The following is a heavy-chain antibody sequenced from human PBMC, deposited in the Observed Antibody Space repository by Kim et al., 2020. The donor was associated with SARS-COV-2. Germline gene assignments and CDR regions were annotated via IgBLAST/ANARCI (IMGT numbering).Heavy chain of an antibody. Sequence: GGSLRLSCAASGFTFSSYWMHWVRQAPGKGLVWVSRINSDGSSTSYADSVKGRFTISRDNAKNTLYLQMNSLRAEDTAVYYCARADLGIFGAPHYYGMDVWGQGTTVTVSS. D-gene: IGHD3-3*01. CDR1: GFTFSSYW. CDR3: ARADLGIFGAPHYYGMDV. CDR2: INSDGSST. V-gene: IGHV3-74*01. J-gene: IGHJ6*02.